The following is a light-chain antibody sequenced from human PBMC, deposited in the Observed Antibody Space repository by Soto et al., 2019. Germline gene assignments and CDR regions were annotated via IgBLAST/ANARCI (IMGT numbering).Light chain of an antibody. V-gene: IGKV3-11*01. J-gene: IGKJ4*01. CDR3: HQRGDWPT. CDR1: QNVNYY. CDR2: DTS. Sequence: EIVGTQSPATLSLSPGDRATLSCRPSQNVNYYLAWYQQKPGQAPRLLIYDTSNRATGIPARFTGSGSGTDFTLTISSLEPEDFAVYYCHQRGDWPTFGGGTKVEIK.